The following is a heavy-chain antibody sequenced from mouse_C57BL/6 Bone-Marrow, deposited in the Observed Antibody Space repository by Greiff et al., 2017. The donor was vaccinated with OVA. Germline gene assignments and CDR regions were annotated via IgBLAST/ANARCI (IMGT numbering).Heavy chain of an antibody. V-gene: IGHV1-54*01. CDR1: GYAFTNYL. J-gene: IGHJ3*01. Sequence: QVQLKQSGAELVRPGTSVKVSCKASGYAFTNYLIEWVKQRPGQGLEWIGVINPGSGGTNYNEKFKGKATLTADKSSSTAYMQLSSLTSEDSAVYFCAERGGGCSYWGQGTLVTVSA. CDR2: INPGSGGT. CDR3: AERGGGCSY.